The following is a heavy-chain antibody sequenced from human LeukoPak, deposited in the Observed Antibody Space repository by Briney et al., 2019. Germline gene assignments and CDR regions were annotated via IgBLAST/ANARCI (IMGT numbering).Heavy chain of an antibody. CDR3: AKVDFDWLLPYYFDY. V-gene: IGHV3-23*01. D-gene: IGHD3-9*01. Sequence: GGSLRLSCAASGFTFSNYAMNWVRQAPGKGLEWVSVIIGSGGSTSYADSVKGRFTISRDNSKNTLYLQMNSLRAEDTAVYYCAKVDFDWLLPYYFDYWGQGTLVTVSS. J-gene: IGHJ4*02. CDR2: IIGSGGST. CDR1: GFTFSNYA.